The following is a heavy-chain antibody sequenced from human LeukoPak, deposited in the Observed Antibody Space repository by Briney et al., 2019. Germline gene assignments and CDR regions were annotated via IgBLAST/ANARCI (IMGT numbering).Heavy chain of an antibody. V-gene: IGHV3-66*02. D-gene: IGHD6-19*01. J-gene: IGHJ4*02. CDR1: GFTVSSNY. Sequence: PGGSLRLSCAASGFTVSSNYMSWVRQAPGKGLEWVSVIYSGGSTYYADSVKGRFTISRDNSKNTLYLQMNSQRAEDTAVYYCARDLLAAGDNDYWGQGTLVTVSS. CDR3: ARDLLAAGDNDY. CDR2: IYSGGST.